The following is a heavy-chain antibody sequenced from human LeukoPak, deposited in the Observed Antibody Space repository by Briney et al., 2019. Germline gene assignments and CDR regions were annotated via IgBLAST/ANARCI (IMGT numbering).Heavy chain of an antibody. V-gene: IGHV3-30*18. D-gene: IGHD3-10*01. CDR2: ISYDGSNK. J-gene: IGHJ4*02. Sequence: GGSLRLSCAASGFTFSSYGMHWVRQAPGKGLEWVAVISYDGSNKYYADSVKGRFTISRDNSKNTLYLQMNSQRVEDTAVYYCAKDRGRGARRVDFDYWGQGTLVTVSS. CDR1: GFTFSSYG. CDR3: AKDRGRGARRVDFDY.